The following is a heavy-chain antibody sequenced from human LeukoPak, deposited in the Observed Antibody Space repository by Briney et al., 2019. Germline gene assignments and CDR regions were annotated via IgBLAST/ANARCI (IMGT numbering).Heavy chain of an antibody. V-gene: IGHV4-4*02. Sequence: SRSLSPTCAVSGPSISSSNCWIWVRQPPGKGLEWIGEIYHSGSTYSNPSLQSRVTISVDKSNNHFSLKLTSVTAADTAVYYCARTSAEYSNSWIDYWGQGTLVIVSS. D-gene: IGHD6-13*01. CDR3: ARTSAEYSNSWIDY. CDR2: IYHSGST. CDR1: GPSISSSNC. J-gene: IGHJ4*02.